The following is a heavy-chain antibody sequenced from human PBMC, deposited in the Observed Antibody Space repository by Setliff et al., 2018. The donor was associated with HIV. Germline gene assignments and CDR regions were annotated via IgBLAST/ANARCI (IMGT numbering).Heavy chain of an antibody. CDR2: IYHSGST. CDR1: GGSFSGYY. D-gene: IGHD7-27*01. CDR3: ARGLQGWGSAGPNWFDP. V-gene: IGHV4-34*01. Sequence: PSETLSLTCAVYGGSFSGYYWSWIRQPPGKGLEWIGEIYHSGSTNYNPSLKSRVTISVDTSKNQFSLKLTSVTAADTAVYYCARGLQGWGSAGPNWFDPWGQGTLVTVSS. J-gene: IGHJ5*02.